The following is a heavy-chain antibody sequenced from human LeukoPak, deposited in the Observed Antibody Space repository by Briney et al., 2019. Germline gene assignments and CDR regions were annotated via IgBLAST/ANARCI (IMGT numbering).Heavy chain of an antibody. CDR3: ARDIDWGYAMIY. Sequence: GGSLRLSCAASRFTVSNNYMNWVRLAPGEGLEWVSVIHPSGSTYYADSVKGRFTISRDNSKNTLYLQMNSLRPEDTAIYYCARDIDWGYAMIYWGQGTLVTVSS. CDR2: IHPSGST. CDR1: RFTVSNNY. V-gene: IGHV3-66*03. D-gene: IGHD2-8*01. J-gene: IGHJ4*02.